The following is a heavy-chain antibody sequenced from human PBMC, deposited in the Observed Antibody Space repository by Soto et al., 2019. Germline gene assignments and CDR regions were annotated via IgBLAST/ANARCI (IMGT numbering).Heavy chain of an antibody. CDR3: ARGARAPLILYYGMDV. D-gene: IGHD6-6*01. V-gene: IGHV3-33*01. J-gene: IGHJ6*02. Sequence: GGSLRLSCAASGFTFSSYGMHWVRQAPGKGLEWVAVIWYDGSNKYYADSVKGRFTISRDNSKNTLYLQMNSLRAEDTAVYYCARGARAPLILYYGMDVWGQGTTVTVS. CDR1: GFTFSSYG. CDR2: IWYDGSNK.